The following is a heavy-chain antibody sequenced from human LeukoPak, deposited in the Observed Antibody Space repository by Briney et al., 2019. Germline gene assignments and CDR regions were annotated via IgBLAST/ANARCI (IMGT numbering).Heavy chain of an antibody. CDR3: ARLRVSGRYLYYFDY. CDR2: HLASWTP. CDR1: NRSISLSH. V-gene: IGHV4-4*09. J-gene: IGHJ4*02. Sequence: SETLSLTCSVSNRSISLSHWSWLRQPPGKGLEWIGNHLASWTPHNSPPLNRRLTMSVATSKNEFALRLSSVTAADTAVYYCARLRVSGRYLYYFDYWGQGTLVTVSS. D-gene: IGHD3-10*01.